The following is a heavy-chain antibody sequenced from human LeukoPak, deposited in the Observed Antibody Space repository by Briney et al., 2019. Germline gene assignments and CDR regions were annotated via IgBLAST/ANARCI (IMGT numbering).Heavy chain of an antibody. J-gene: IGHJ6*02. CDR3: ARVAGTIRIWPQPFGDGMDV. CDR1: GFTFSSYA. CDR2: ISYDGGNK. Sequence: GGSLRLSCAASGFTFSSYAMHWVRQAPGKGLEWVAVISYDGGNKYYADSVKGRFTISRDNSKNTLYLQMNSLRAEDTALYYCARVAGTIRIWPQPFGDGMDVWGQGTTVTVSS. V-gene: IGHV3-30*04. D-gene: IGHD3-16*01.